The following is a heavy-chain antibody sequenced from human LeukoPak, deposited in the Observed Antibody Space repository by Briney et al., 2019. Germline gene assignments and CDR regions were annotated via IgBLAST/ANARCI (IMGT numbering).Heavy chain of an antibody. D-gene: IGHD2-8*01. CDR2: VYRSGGT. J-gene: IGHJ3*01. Sequence: SDTLSLTCAVSGDSISDKYWWRWVRQFPDKGLEWIGEVYRSGGTSYNPSLKSRVTVSIDYSKNQFSLNLRSVTAADTAVYYCGRHANGDSSAAFDLWGQGTMVFVSS. CDR1: GDSISDKYW. V-gene: IGHV4-4*02. CDR3: GRHANGDSSAAFDL.